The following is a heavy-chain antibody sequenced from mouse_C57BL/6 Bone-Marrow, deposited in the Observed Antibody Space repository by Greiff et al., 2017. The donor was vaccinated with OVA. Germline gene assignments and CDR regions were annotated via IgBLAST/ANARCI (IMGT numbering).Heavy chain of an antibody. Sequence: QVQLQQSGAELVRPGTSVKLSCKASGYTFTSYWLHWVKQRPGQGLEWIGVIDPSDSYTNYNQKFKGKATLTVDTSSSTSYMQLSSLTSEDSAVYDGARMRGTGYFCYWGQGTTLTVSS. CDR1: GYTFTSYW. J-gene: IGHJ2*01. V-gene: IGHV1-59*01. CDR2: IDPSDSYT. CDR3: ARMRGTGYFCY. D-gene: IGHD3-3*01.